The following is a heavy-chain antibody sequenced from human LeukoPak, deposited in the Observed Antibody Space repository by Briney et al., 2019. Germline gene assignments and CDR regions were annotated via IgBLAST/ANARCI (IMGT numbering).Heavy chain of an antibody. D-gene: IGHD4-17*01. CDR2: IVVGSDNT. CDR3: AGSSTVSDY. J-gene: IGHJ4*02. V-gene: IGHV1-58*02. CDR1: GFTFTSSA. Sequence: SVKVSCKASGFTFTSSAMQWVRQARGQRLEWIGWIVVGSDNTNYAQKFQGRVTMTRNTSISTAYMELSSLRSEDTAVYYCAGSSTVSDYWGQGTLVTVSS.